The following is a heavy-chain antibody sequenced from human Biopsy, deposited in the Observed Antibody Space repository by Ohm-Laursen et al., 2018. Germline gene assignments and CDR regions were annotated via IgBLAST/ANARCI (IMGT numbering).Heavy chain of an antibody. Sequence: GTLSLTCTVSGGSTSGSSWSWIRQAPGKGLEWIGYISYSRDTNYNPSLKSRITISVDTSKNQFSLKLTSVTAADTAVYYCAKHGSGWTGDDAFHIWGQGTMVTVSS. CDR1: GGSTSGSS. CDR3: AKHGSGWTGDDAFHI. J-gene: IGHJ3*02. V-gene: IGHV4-59*08. CDR2: ISYSRDT. D-gene: IGHD6-19*01.